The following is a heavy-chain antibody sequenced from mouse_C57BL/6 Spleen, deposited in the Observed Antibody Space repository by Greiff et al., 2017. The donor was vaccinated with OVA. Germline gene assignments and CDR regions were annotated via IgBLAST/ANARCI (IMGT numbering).Heavy chain of an antibody. D-gene: IGHD1-1*01. Sequence: EVQLVESEGGLVQPGSSMKLSCTASGFTFSDYYMAWVRPVPEKGLEWVANINYDGSSTYYLDSLKSRFIISRDNAKNILYLQMSSLKSEDTATYYCARDGSSYAMDYWGQGTSVTVSS. CDR1: GFTFSDYY. J-gene: IGHJ4*01. V-gene: IGHV5-16*01. CDR3: ARDGSSYAMDY. CDR2: INYDGSST.